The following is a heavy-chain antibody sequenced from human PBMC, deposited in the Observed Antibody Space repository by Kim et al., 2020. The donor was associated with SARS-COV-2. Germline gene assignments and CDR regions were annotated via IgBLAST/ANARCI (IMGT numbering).Heavy chain of an antibody. CDR3: ARHKQQHFDY. D-gene: IGHD6-13*01. V-gene: IGHV5-51*01. CDR2: T. Sequence: TRYSPSFQGQVTISADKSIRTAYLQWSSLRASDTAKYYCARHKQQHFDYWGQGTLVTVSS. J-gene: IGHJ4*02.